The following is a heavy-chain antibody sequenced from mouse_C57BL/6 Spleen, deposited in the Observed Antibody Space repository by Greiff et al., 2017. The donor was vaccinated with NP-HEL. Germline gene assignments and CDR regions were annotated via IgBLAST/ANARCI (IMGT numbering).Heavy chain of an antibody. CDR1: GYTFTDYY. CDR3: ARWRHKLAHFDY. J-gene: IGHJ2*01. V-gene: IGHV1-26*01. D-gene: IGHD3-1*01. CDR2: INPNNGGT. Sequence: VQLQQSGPELVKPGASVKISCKASGYTFTDYYMNWVKQSHGKSLEWIGDINPNNGGTSYNQKFKGKATLTVDKSSSTAYMELRSLTSEDSAVYDCARWRHKLAHFDYWRQGTTLTVSS.